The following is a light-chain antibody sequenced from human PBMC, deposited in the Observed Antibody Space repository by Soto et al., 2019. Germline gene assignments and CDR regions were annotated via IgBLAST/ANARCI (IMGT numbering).Light chain of an antibody. CDR3: MQALQTPFT. J-gene: IGKJ3*01. Sequence: DIVMTQSPLSLPVTPGEPASISCRSSQSLLHNNGYNYLDWYLQKPGQSPQLLIYSGSNRASGVPDRFSGSGSGTDFTLKITRVEAEDVGVYYCMQALQTPFTFGPGTKVHIK. CDR1: QSLLHNNGYNY. V-gene: IGKV2-28*01. CDR2: SGS.